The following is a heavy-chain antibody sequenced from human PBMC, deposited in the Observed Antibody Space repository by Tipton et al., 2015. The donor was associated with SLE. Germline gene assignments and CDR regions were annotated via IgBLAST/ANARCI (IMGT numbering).Heavy chain of an antibody. CDR3: VKGRNWNYHYPMDV. CDR2: IDSYGGST. Sequence: GSLRLSCSASGFTFSTYAMHWVRQAPGKGLEYVSAIDSYGGSTYYADSVKGRFTISRDNSKNTLYLQMSSLRTEDTAVYYCVKGRNWNYHYPMDVWGQGTTVTVSS. J-gene: IGHJ6*02. CDR1: GFTFSTYA. V-gene: IGHV3-64D*06. D-gene: IGHD1-20*01.